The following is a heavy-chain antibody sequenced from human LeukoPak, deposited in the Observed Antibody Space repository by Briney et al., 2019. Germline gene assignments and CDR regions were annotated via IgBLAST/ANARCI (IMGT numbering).Heavy chain of an antibody. CDR1: GFTFSSYS. Sequence: GGSLRLSCAASGFTFSSYSMNWVRQAPGKGLEWVSSISSSSSYIYYADSVKGRFTISRDNAKNSLYLQMNSLRAEDTAVYYCARWEYCSGGSCYPYFDYWGQGTLVTVSS. J-gene: IGHJ4*02. V-gene: IGHV3-21*01. CDR2: ISSSSSYI. CDR3: ARWEYCSGGSCYPYFDY. D-gene: IGHD2-15*01.